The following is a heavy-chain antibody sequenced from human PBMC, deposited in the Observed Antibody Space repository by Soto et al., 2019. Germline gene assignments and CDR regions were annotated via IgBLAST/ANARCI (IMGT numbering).Heavy chain of an antibody. J-gene: IGHJ6*02. CDR2: ISAYSVDT. CDR1: GYRFETYG. D-gene: IGHD3-9*01. V-gene: IGHV1-18*01. Sequence: QVQLVQSGAEVKKPGASVKVSCKASGYRFETYGLTWVRQAPGQGLEWMGWISAYSVDTYSAQKFQDRVTMTTDPSTGTAYMELRGLRSDDTAVYYCARGHGLTRGALDGWGQGTTVTVSS. CDR3: ARGHGLTRGALDG.